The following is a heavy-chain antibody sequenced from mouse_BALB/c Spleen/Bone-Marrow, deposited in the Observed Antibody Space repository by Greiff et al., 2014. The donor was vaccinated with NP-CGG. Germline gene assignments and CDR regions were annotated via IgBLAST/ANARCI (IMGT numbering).Heavy chain of an antibody. Sequence: EVQLQQSGPELVKPGASVKISCKASGYTFTDYNMHWVKQSHGKSLEWIGYIYPYNGGTCYNQKFKSKATLTVDNSSSTAYMELRSLTSEDSAVYYCARLGRDYWGQGTTLTVSA. V-gene: IGHV1S29*02. J-gene: IGHJ2*01. CDR2: IYPYNGGT. D-gene: IGHD4-1*01. CDR1: GYTFTDYN. CDR3: ARLGRDY.